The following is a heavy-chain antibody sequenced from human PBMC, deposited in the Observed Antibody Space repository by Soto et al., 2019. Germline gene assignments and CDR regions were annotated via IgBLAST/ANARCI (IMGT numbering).Heavy chain of an antibody. CDR3: ARVFGRGYYYYGMDV. Sequence: QVQLVESGGGVVQPGRSLRLSCAASGFTFSSYGMHWVRQAPGKGLEWVAVIWYDGSNKYYADSVKGRFTISRDNSKNTLYLQMNSLRAEDTAVYYCARVFGRGYYYYGMDVWGQGTTVTVSS. CDR1: GFTFSSYG. J-gene: IGHJ6*02. V-gene: IGHV3-33*01. CDR2: IWYDGSNK. D-gene: IGHD3-3*01.